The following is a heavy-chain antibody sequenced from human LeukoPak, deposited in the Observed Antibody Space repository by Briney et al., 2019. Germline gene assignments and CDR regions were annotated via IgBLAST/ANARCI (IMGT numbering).Heavy chain of an antibody. Sequence: GGSLRLSCAASGFTFSTYSMTWVRQAPGKGPEWVSSISSGSSDISYADSVKGRFTISRDNAKYSLYLQVNSLRAEDTAVYYCARLTGVVNAFDYWGQGTLVTVSS. D-gene: IGHD5-18*01. CDR3: ARLTGVVNAFDY. J-gene: IGHJ4*02. V-gene: IGHV3-21*01. CDR2: ISSGSSDI. CDR1: GFTFSTYS.